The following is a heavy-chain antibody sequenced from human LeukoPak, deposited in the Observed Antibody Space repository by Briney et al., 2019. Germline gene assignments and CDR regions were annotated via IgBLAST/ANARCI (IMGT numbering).Heavy chain of an antibody. Sequence: GASVKVSCKASGYTFTGYNMHRVRQAPGQGLEWMGWINPNNGGTIYAQKFRGRVTMTRDTSISTAYMELSSLRSDDTAVYYCARPLNDYTFDYWGQGTLVTVSS. CDR1: GYTFTGYN. D-gene: IGHD4-11*01. CDR3: ARPLNDYTFDY. CDR2: INPNNGGT. V-gene: IGHV1-2*02. J-gene: IGHJ4*02.